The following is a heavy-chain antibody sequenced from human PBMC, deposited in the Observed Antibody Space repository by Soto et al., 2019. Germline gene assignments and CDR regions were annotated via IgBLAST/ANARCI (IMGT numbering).Heavy chain of an antibody. Sequence: QITLNESGPTLVKPTQTLTLTCTFSGFSLTTSGVGVGCIRQSPGKAPEWLARIYWDDDKSYSPSLKSRLTITKDTSKNPVVLTMANLDPADTATYYCAHRVLRTVFGLVTTTAIYFDFWGQGTPVAVSS. D-gene: IGHD3-3*01. CDR3: AHRVLRTVFGLVTTTAIYFDF. V-gene: IGHV2-5*02. J-gene: IGHJ4*02. CDR1: GFSLTTSGVG. CDR2: IYWDDDK.